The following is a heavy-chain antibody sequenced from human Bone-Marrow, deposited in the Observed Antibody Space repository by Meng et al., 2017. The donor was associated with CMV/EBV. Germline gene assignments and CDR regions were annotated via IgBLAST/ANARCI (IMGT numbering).Heavy chain of an antibody. J-gene: IGHJ4*02. D-gene: IGHD1-26*01. CDR2: IYWNDDK. V-gene: IGHV2-5*01. CDR3: AHRRGWRVYSGSYYGGGHFDY. Sequence: SGPTLVKPTQTLTLTCTFSGFSLSTNEVGVGWIRQPPGKALEWLALIYWNDDKRYSPSLKSRLTIAKDTSKNQVVLTMTNMAPVDTATYYCAHRRGWRVYSGSYYGGGHFDYWGQGTLVTVSS. CDR1: GFSLSTNEVG.